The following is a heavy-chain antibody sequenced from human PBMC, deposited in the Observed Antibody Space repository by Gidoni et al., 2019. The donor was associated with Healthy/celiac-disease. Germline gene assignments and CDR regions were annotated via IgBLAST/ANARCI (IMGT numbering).Heavy chain of an antibody. Sequence: EVQLVESGGGLVKPGGSLRLSCAASGFTFSSYSMNWVRQAPGKGLEWVSSISSSSSYIYYADSVKGRFTISRDNAKNSLYLQMNSLRAEDTAVYYCARAKSSGWYPYYFDYWGQGTLVTVSS. CDR2: ISSSSSYI. J-gene: IGHJ4*02. V-gene: IGHV3-21*01. D-gene: IGHD6-19*01. CDR1: GFTFSSYS. CDR3: ARAKSSGWYPYYFDY.